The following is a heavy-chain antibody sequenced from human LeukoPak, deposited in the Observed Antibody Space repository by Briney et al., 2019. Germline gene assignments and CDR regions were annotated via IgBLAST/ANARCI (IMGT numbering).Heavy chain of an antibody. CDR1: GGTFSSYA. Sequence: ASVKVSCKASGGTFSSYAISWVRQAPGQGLEWMGGIIPIFGTADYAQKFQGRVTITTDESTSTAYMELSSLRSEDTAVYYCARTGLFRTDPAHYWGQGTLVTVSS. CDR2: IIPIFGTA. D-gene: IGHD4/OR15-4a*01. J-gene: IGHJ4*02. V-gene: IGHV1-69*05. CDR3: ARTGLFRTDPAHY.